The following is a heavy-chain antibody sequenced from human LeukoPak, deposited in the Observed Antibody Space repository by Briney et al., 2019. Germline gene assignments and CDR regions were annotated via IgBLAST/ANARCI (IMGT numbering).Heavy chain of an antibody. V-gene: IGHV3-23*01. CDR2: ISGSGGHT. CDR3: AKNRGTTMIGGGLDY. D-gene: IGHD3-22*01. CDR1: GITFTSHA. Sequence: PGGSLRLSCAASGITFTSHAMSWVRQAPGKGLEWVSLISGSGGHTYYGDSVKGRFTISRDNSKSTLYLQMNSLRAEDTAVYYCAKNRGTTMIGGGLDYWGQGTLVTVSS. J-gene: IGHJ4*02.